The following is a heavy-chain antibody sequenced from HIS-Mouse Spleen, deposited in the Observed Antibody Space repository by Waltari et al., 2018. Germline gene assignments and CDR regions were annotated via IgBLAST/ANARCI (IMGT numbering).Heavy chain of an antibody. CDR2: IYWDDDK. D-gene: IGHD6-19*01. V-gene: IGHV2-70*15. J-gene: IGHJ4*02. CDR1: GFSLSTSGMC. CDR3: ARIAEGSTSGWYAFDY. Sequence: QVTLRESGPALVKPTQTLTLTCTFSGFSLSTSGMCVSCIRQPPGKALDWRERIYWDDDKYYSTSLKTRLTISKDTAKNQVVLTMTNMDPVDTATYYCARIAEGSTSGWYAFDYWGQGTLVTVSS.